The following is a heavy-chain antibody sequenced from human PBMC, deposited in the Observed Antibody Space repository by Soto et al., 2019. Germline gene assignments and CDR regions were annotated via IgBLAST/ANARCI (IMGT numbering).Heavy chain of an antibody. Sequence: PXGALRLSCAASGFTCSSYGMSWVRQAPGKGLDWVSAISGSGGSTYYADSVKGRFTISRDNSKNTLYLQMNSLSADDTAVYYCAKDPSSWPYYYFASRGQGNLVTVSS. J-gene: IGHJ4*02. V-gene: IGHV3-23*01. D-gene: IGHD6-13*01. CDR2: ISGSGGST. CDR1: GFTCSSYG. CDR3: AKDPSSWPYYYFAS.